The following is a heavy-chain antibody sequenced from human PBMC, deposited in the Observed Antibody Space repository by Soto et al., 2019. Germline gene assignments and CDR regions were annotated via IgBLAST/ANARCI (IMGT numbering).Heavy chain of an antibody. CDR1: GDSVSSNGAC. CDR3: ARVHCSAGTCLDGLDF. D-gene: IGHD2-15*01. V-gene: IGHV6-1*01. J-gene: IGHJ6*02. CDR2: IYYRSKWFH. Sequence: SQTLSLTCVISGDSVSSNGACWNWIRQSPSRGLQWLGRIYYRSKWFHDYAASVESRMAINPDTSRNQFSLQLNYVTPEDAAVYYCARVHCSAGTCLDGLDFWGQGTTVTVSS.